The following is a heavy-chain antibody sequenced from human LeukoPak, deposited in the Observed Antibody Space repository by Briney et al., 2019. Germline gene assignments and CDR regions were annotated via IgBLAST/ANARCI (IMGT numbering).Heavy chain of an antibody. J-gene: IGHJ4*02. CDR1: GFTFSSYE. D-gene: IGHD3-10*01. Sequence: GGSLRLSCAASGFTFSSYEMNWVRQAPGKGLEGVSYISSSGSTIYYADSVKGRFTISRDNAKNSLYLQMNSLRAEDTAVYYCARSYGSGSYYAVSPSDYWGQGTLVTVSS. CDR2: ISSSGSTI. CDR3: ARSYGSGSYYAVSPSDY. V-gene: IGHV3-48*03.